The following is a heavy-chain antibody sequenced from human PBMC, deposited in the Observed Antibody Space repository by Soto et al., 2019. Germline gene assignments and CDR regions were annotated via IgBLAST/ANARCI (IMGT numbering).Heavy chain of an antibody. D-gene: IGHD5-12*01. CDR2: ISGSGGST. CDR1: GFTFSSYA. CDR3: AKSRGVATILRVDRFDY. Sequence: GGSLRLSCAASGFTFSSYAMSWVRQAPGKGLEWVSAISGSGGSTYYADSVKGRFTISRDNSKNTLYLQMNSLRAEDTAVYYCAKSRGVATILRVDRFDYWGQGTLVTSPQ. V-gene: IGHV3-23*01. J-gene: IGHJ4*02.